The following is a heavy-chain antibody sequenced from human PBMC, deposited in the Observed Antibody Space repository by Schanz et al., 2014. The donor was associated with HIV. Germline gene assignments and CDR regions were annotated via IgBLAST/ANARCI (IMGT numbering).Heavy chain of an antibody. V-gene: IGHV3-23*01. D-gene: IGHD2-21*01. CDR2: ISAGGDNT. CDR3: ASAGLWYKAGDYYGSAFDV. J-gene: IGHJ3*01. Sequence: EVQLLESGGDQVQSGGSLRVSCAASGFIFRNYDMTWVRQAPGKGLEWVSLISAGGDNTYYPDSVKGRFVISRDNSKNTVYLQMKSLRVDDTAVYYCASAGLWYKAGDYYGSAFDVWGRGTAVTVSS. CDR1: GFIFRNYD.